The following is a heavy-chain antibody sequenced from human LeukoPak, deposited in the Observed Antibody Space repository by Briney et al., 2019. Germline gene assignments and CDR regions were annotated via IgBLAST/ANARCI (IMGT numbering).Heavy chain of an antibody. CDR2: IYSGGST. Sequence: GGSLRLSCAASGFTVSSNYMTWVRQAPGKGLECVSAIYSGGSTYYADSVKGRFTISRDNSKNTLYLQMNSLRAEDTAVYYCARALYYYDSSGYYLPFDPWGQGTLVTVSS. D-gene: IGHD3-22*01. J-gene: IGHJ5*02. CDR1: GFTVSSNY. V-gene: IGHV3-66*01. CDR3: ARALYYYDSSGYYLPFDP.